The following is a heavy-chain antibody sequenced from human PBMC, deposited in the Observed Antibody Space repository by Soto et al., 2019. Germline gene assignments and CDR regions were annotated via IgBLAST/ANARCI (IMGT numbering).Heavy chain of an antibody. J-gene: IGHJ4*02. Sequence: EVPLVESGGGLVQPGGSLRLSCAASGFTVSTNHVNWVRQAPGKGLEWVSVIRSGGDTFYADSVKGRLTISRDNSKNTLYLQMNSLRAEDTAMYYWAKGIVVGVSAADYWCQGTLVTVSS. CDR1: GFTVSTNH. CDR3: AKGIVVGVSAADY. V-gene: IGHV3-66*01. CDR2: IRSGGDT. D-gene: IGHD2-2*01.